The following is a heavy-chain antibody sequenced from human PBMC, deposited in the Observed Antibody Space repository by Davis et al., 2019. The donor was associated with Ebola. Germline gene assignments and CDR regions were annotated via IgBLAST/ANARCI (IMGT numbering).Heavy chain of an antibody. CDR2: FGTSGDT. V-gene: IGHV3-23*01. Sequence: GESLKISCAASGFIFRNYVMSWVRQAPGKGLQWVSTFGTSGDTYYADSVKGRFAMSRDNSKNTLYLQMNNLRVEDTAMYYCVKDDANIWFEIWGQGTMVAVSS. D-gene: IGHD2-2*01. CDR1: GFIFRNYV. J-gene: IGHJ3*02. CDR3: VKDDANIWFEI.